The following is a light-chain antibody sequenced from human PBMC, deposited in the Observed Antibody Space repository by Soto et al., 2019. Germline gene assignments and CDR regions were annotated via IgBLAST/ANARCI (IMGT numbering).Light chain of an antibody. CDR3: QQYNSYPLT. J-gene: IGKJ1*01. V-gene: IGKV1-5*01. Sequence: DIQMTQSPSTLSASVGDRVTITCRARQSISSWLAWYQQKPGKAPKLLIYDASSLESGVPSRFSGSGSGTEFTLTISSLQPDDFATYYCQQYNSYPLTLGQGTKVEIK. CDR2: DAS. CDR1: QSISSW.